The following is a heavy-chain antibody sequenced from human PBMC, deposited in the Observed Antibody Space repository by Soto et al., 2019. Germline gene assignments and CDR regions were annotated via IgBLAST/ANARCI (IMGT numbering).Heavy chain of an antibody. CDR3: AAIGLMATNPDYYFDY. D-gene: IGHD1-26*01. J-gene: IGHJ4*02. Sequence: SVKVSCKASGFTFTSSAVQWVRQARGQRLEWIGWIVVGSGNTNYAQKFQERVTITRDMSTSTAYMELSSLRSEDTAVYYCAAIGLMATNPDYYFDYWGQGTLVTVSS. V-gene: IGHV1-58*01. CDR1: GFTFTSSA. CDR2: IVVGSGNT.